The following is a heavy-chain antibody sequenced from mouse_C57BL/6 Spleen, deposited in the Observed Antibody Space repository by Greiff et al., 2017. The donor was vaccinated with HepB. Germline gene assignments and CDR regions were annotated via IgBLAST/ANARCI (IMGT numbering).Heavy chain of an antibody. CDR3: AEYYYGSSYGYFDV. J-gene: IGHJ1*03. Sequence: EVQLQQSGPELVKPGASVKISCKASGYTFTDYYMNWVKQSHGKSLEWIGDINPNNGGTSYNQKFKGKATLTEDKSSSTAYMELRSLTSEDSAVYYCAEYYYGSSYGYFDVWGTGTTVTVSS. D-gene: IGHD1-1*01. CDR2: INPNNGGT. V-gene: IGHV1-26*01. CDR1: GYTFTDYY.